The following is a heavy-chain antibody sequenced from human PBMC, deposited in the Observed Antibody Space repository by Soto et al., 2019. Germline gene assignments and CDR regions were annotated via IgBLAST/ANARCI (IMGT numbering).Heavy chain of an antibody. CDR3: ASHGYSYGYLWFDP. D-gene: IGHD5-18*01. Sequence: ASVKVSCKASGYTFTSYAMHLVSQAPGQRLEWMGWINAGNGNTKYSQKFQGRVTITRDTSASTAYMELSSLRSEDTAVYYCASHGYSYGYLWFDPWGQGTLVTVSS. J-gene: IGHJ5*02. CDR1: GYTFTSYA. CDR2: INAGNGNT. V-gene: IGHV1-3*01.